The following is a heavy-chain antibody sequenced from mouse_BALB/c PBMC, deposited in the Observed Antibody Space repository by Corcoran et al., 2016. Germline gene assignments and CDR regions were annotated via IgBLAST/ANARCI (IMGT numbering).Heavy chain of an antibody. Sequence: QIQLVQSGPELKKPGETVKISCKASGYNFTNYGMNWVKQAPGKGLKWMGWINTYTGEPTYADDFKGRFAFSLETSASTAYLQINNLKNEDTATYFCARYGNYAMDYWGQGTSVTVSS. CDR3: ARYGNYAMDY. D-gene: IGHD2-1*01. J-gene: IGHJ4*01. V-gene: IGHV9-3-1*01. CDR1: GYNFTNYG. CDR2: INTYTGEP.